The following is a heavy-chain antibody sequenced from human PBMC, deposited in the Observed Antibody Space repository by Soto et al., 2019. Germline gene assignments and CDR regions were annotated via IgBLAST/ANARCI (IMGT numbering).Heavy chain of an antibody. CDR2: IRDTGVTT. J-gene: IGHJ4*02. V-gene: IGHV3-23*01. Sequence: GGSLRLSCAASGFTFYNYAMSWVRQAPGKGLEWVSAIRDTGVTTYYADSVKGRFTISRDNSKNTLYLQLNSLRVEDTAVYYCAKDSNILDIPFDCWGQGTLVTVS. CDR3: AKDSNILDIPFDC. CDR1: GFTFYNYA. D-gene: IGHD3-9*01.